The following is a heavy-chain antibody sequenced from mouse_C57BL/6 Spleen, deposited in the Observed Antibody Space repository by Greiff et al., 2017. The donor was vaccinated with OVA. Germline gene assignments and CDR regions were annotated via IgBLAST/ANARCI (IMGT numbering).Heavy chain of an antibody. D-gene: IGHD2-4*01. CDR2: IDPEDGDT. V-gene: IGHV14-1*01. J-gene: IGHJ4*01. Sequence: EVKLVESGAELVRPGASVKLSCTASGFNIKDYYMHWVKQRPEQGLEWIGRIDPEDGDTEYAPKFQGKATMTADTSSNTAYLQLSSLTSEDTAVYYCTFYDYEDYAMDYWGQGTSVTVSS. CDR1: GFNIKDYY. CDR3: TFYDYEDYAMDY.